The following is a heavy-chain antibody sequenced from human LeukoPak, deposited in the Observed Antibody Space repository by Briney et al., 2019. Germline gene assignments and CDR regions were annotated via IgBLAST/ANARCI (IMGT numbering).Heavy chain of an antibody. CDR1: GNTLSSYD. J-gene: IGHJ6*02. CDR2: INPSSGNT. V-gene: IGHV1-8*01. CDR3: ARGGTLVQGVTVLYGMDV. Sequence: VASVKVSCKTSGNTLSSYDINWVRQATGQGLEWMGWINPSSGNTAYAQKFQGRVTMTRDTSISTAYMELSSLRSEDTAVYYCARGGTLVQGVTVLYGMDVWGQGTTVTVSS. D-gene: IGHD3-10*01.